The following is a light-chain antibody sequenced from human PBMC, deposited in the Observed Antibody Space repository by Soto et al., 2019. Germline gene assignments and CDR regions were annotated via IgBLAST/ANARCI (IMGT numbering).Light chain of an antibody. V-gene: IGKV1-5*01. CDR3: QQYHRSSIT. CDR1: QSLNNG. Sequence: IQMTQSPSTLSASVGDSGTITCRASQSLNNGLAWYQQKPGKAPNLLIYDAATLERGVPSRFSGTGSGTEFTLTISSLQPDDFATYYCQQYHRSSITFGQGTRLEIK. CDR2: DAA. J-gene: IGKJ5*01.